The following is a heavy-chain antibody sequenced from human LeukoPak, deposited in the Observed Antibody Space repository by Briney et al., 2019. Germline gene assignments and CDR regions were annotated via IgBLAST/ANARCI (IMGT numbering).Heavy chain of an antibody. D-gene: IGHD5-12*01. CDR2: INHSGGT. CDR3: AFEGPVSGYAFDP. J-gene: IGHJ5*02. Sequence: SETLSLTCAVYGESFSEYYWSWIRQPPGRGLEWIGQINHSGGTNYHPSLKTRVTISLDTSKNQVSLKLRSVTAADTAVYYCAFEGPVSGYAFDPWGQGALVAVSS. V-gene: IGHV4-34*01. CDR1: GESFSEYY.